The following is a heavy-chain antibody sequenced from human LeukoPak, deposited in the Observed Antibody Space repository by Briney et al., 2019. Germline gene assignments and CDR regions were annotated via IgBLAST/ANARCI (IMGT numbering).Heavy chain of an antibody. Sequence: PSETLSLTCTVSGGSISGYYWNWIRQPPGKGLEWIGYLYDSGSTNYNPSLKSRVTLSQDTSKNQFYLRLTSVTAADTAVYYCARDGGANRNFDYWGQGMLVTVSS. CDR3: ARDGGANRNFDY. CDR2: LYDSGST. CDR1: GGSISGYY. V-gene: IGHV4-59*12. D-gene: IGHD4/OR15-4a*01. J-gene: IGHJ4*02.